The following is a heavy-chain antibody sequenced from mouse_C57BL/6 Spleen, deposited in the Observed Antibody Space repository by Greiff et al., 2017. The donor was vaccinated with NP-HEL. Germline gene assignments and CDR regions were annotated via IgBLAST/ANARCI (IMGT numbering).Heavy chain of an antibody. V-gene: IGHV1-80*01. Sequence: QVQLKESGAELVKPGASVKISCKASGYAFSSYWMNWVKQRPGKGLEWIGQIYPGDGDTNYNGKFKGKATLTADKSSSTAYMQLSSLTSEDSAVYFCARSPYYGSSYYAMDYWGQGTSVTVSS. CDR2: IYPGDGDT. D-gene: IGHD1-1*01. J-gene: IGHJ4*01. CDR3: ARSPYYGSSYYAMDY. CDR1: GYAFSSYW.